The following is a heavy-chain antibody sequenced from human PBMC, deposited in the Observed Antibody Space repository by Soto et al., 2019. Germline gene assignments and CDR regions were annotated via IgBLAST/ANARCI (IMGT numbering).Heavy chain of an antibody. CDR1: GGPFSGYY. D-gene: IGHD1-26*01. CDR2: INHSGRT. CDR3: ARERGARYYFDH. V-gene: IGHV4-34*01. J-gene: IGHJ4*02. Sequence: QVPLQQWGAGLLKPSETLSLTCAVYGGPFSGYYWSWIRQPPGKGLEWIGDINHSGRTSYNPSLKSRVTISIDTSKNQGSLKLSSVTAADTAVYYCARERGARYYFDHWGQGTLVTVSS.